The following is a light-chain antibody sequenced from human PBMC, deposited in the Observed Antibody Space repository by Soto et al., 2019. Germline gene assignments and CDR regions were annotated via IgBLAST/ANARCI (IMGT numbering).Light chain of an antibody. Sequence: PGERVTLSCRASQSVSSSYLTWYQQKPGQAPRLLTYGASTRATGIPARFSGSGSGTDFTLTISSLQPEDFAVYYCQQYSTPPMYTFGQGTQVEIK. V-gene: IGKV3D-7*01. CDR2: GAS. CDR1: QSVSSSY. J-gene: IGKJ2*01. CDR3: QQYSTPPMYT.